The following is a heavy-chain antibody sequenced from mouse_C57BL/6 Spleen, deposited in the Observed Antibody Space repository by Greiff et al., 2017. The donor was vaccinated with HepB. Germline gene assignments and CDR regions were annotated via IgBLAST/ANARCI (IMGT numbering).Heavy chain of an antibody. D-gene: IGHD2-3*01. J-gene: IGHJ3*01. CDR3: ARHENWDGYFLFAD. Sequence: VQGVESGAELVKPGASVKLSCKASGYTFTEYTIHWVKQRSGQGLEWIGWFYPGSGSIKYNEKFKDKATLTADKSSSTVYMELSRLTSEDSAVYFCARHENWDGYFLFADWGQGTLVTVAA. CDR2: FYPGSGSI. CDR1: GYTFTEYT. V-gene: IGHV1-62-2*01.